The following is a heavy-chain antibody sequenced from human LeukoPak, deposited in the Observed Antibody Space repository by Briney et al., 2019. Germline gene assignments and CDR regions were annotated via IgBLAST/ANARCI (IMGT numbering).Heavy chain of an antibody. CDR2: IKQDGSAK. D-gene: IGHD3-10*01. CDR3: ATSGTYTWDSDY. V-gene: IGHV3-7*02. Sequence: GGSLRLSCAASGFTFSNAWMSWVRQAPGKGLEWVANIKQDGSAKNYVDSVKGRFTISRDNARNSVYLQMNGLRAEDTAVYYCATSGTYTWDSDYWGQGTLVTVSS. J-gene: IGHJ4*02. CDR1: GFTFSNAW.